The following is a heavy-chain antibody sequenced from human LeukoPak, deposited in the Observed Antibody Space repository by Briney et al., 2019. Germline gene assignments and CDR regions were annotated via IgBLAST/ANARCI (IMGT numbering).Heavy chain of an antibody. J-gene: IGHJ6*03. CDR2: IYPGDSDT. CDR1: GYRFTSYL. CDR3: ARRRPGGYYYMDV. Sequence: GESLKISCKGSGYRFTSYLIGWGRQMPGKGVEWMGIIYPGDSDTRYSPSFQGQVTISANESNTTSFLKESRLNAVHAAVLCSARRRPGGYYYMDVWGKGTRVTVSS. V-gene: IGHV5-51*01.